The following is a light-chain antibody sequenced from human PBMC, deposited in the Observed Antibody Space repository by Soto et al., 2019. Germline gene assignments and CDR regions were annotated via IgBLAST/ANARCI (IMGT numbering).Light chain of an antibody. CDR1: SSNIGAGYD. Sequence: QSVLTQPPSVSGAPGQRVTISCTGSSSNIGAGYDVHWYQQLPGTAPKLLIYGNSNRPSGVPDRFSGSKSGPSASLAITGLQDEDEADYYCQSYDSSLSGSVFGGGTTVTVL. J-gene: IGLJ3*02. CDR3: QSYDSSLSGSV. V-gene: IGLV1-40*01. CDR2: GNS.